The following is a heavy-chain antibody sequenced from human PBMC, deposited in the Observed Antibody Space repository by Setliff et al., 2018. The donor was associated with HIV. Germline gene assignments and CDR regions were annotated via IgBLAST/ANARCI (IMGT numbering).Heavy chain of an antibody. D-gene: IGHD3-3*01. CDR3: ARMQAYYNFWRSTYYFDY. CDR2: ISPYNGDA. J-gene: IGHJ4*02. Sequence: GASVKVSCKASGYPFTSYGICWVRQAPGHGLEWMGYISPYNGDAYYAEKFQGRVTMTTDTSTPAVSMELTNLRSDDTAVYFCARMQAYYNFWRSTYYFDYWGQGTPVTVSS. CDR1: GYPFTSYG. V-gene: IGHV1-18*01.